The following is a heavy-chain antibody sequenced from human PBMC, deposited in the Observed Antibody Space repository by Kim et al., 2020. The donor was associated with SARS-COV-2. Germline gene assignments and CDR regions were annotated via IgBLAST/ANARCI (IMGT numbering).Heavy chain of an antibody. D-gene: IGHD5-12*01. J-gene: IGHJ4*02. Sequence: SLKARVTISVDTSKNQFSLKLSSVTAADTAVYYCARLILDTISGMDYFDYWGQGTLVTVSS. V-gene: IGHV4-39*01. CDR3: ARLILDTISGMDYFDY.